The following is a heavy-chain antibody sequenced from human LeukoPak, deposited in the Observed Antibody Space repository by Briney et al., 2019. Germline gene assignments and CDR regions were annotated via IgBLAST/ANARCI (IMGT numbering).Heavy chain of an antibody. CDR3: AKDSGSYSPNWFDP. CDR1: GFTFSSYG. V-gene: IGHV3-30*18. CDR2: ISYDGSNK. D-gene: IGHD1-26*01. Sequence: PGGSLRLSCAASGFTFSSYGMHWVRQAPGKGLEWVAVISYDGSNKYYADSVKGRFTISRDNSKNTLYLQMNSLRAEDTAVYYCAKDSGSYSPNWFDPWGQGTLVTVSS. J-gene: IGHJ5*02.